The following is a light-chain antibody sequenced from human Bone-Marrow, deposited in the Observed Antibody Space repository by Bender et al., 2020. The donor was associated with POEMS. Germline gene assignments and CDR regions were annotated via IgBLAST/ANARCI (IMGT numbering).Light chain of an antibody. Sequence: QSALTQPASVSGSPGQSITISCTGTSSDVGGYNFVSWYHQHPGKAPKLIIYEVTKRPSGVSNRFSGSKSGNTASLTISGLQAEDEADYYCCSYAGSNNFVVFGGGTKLTVL. CDR1: SSDVGGYNF. J-gene: IGLJ2*01. CDR2: EVT. V-gene: IGLV2-23*02. CDR3: CSYAGSNNFVV.